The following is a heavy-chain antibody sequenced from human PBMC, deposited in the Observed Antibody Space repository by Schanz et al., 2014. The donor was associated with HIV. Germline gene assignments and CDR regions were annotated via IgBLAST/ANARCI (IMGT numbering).Heavy chain of an antibody. J-gene: IGHJ4*02. Sequence: QVQLVQSGAEVKKPGASVMVSCKASGYTFTSYDINWVRQVPGQGLEWMGWMNPKSGNTGYAHKFQGRVTMTRDTSISTAYMELSRLRSDDTAVYYCARGRSGYCSGGSCPYGRYYFDYWGQGTLVTVSS. CDR1: GYTFTSYD. D-gene: IGHD2-15*01. V-gene: IGHV1-8*01. CDR3: ARGRSGYCSGGSCPYGRYYFDY. CDR2: MNPKSGNT.